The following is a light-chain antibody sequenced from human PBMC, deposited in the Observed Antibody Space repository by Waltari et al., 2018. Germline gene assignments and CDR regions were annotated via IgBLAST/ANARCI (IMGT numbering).Light chain of an antibody. CDR2: WAS. CDR3: QQYHSFPYT. CDR1: QSVLYSSNNKDY. V-gene: IGKV4-1*01. J-gene: IGKJ2*01. Sequence: DIVMTQSPDSLAVSLGERATINCKSGQSVLYSSNNKDYLAWYQQKPGQPPKLLFYWASTRESGVPVRFSGSGSGTDFTLTISSLQAEDVAVYYCQQYHSFPYTFGQGTKLEIK.